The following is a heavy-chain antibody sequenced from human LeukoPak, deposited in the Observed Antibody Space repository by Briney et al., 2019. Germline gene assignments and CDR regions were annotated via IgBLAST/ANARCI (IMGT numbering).Heavy chain of an antibody. Sequence: GGSLRLSCAASGFTFSSYGMHWVRQAPGRGLEWVAFIRYDGSNKYYADSVKGRFTISRDNSKNTLYLQMNSLRAEDTAVYYCAKDKQLWFGELGSIDYWGQGTLVTVSS. CDR3: AKDKQLWFGELGSIDY. V-gene: IGHV3-30*02. CDR2: IRYDGSNK. CDR1: GFTFSSYG. J-gene: IGHJ4*02. D-gene: IGHD3-10*01.